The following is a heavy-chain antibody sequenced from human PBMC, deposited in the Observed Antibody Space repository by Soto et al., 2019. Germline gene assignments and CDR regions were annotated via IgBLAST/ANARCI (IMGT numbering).Heavy chain of an antibody. V-gene: IGHV4-39*01. CDR1: GDSMTSSSYY. Sequence: SETLSLTCTVSGDSMTSSSYYWGWIRQPPGKGLEWIGSIYYSERTSYNSGSTYYSPSLNSRVTISGDTSKSQFSLKLSSVTAADTAVYYCARQPRNQFDPWGQGTLVTVSS. CDR2: IYYSERTSYNSGST. J-gene: IGHJ5*02. CDR3: ARQPRNQFDP.